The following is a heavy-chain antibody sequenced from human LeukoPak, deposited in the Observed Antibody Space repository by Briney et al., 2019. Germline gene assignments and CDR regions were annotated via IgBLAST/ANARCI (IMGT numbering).Heavy chain of an antibody. CDR3: ARYGFSSVWQGGWHAFDI. D-gene: IGHD6-25*01. Sequence: ASVKLSCTASGYTFTSYGISWVRQAPGQGLDWMVIIHTTVGDTTYAQKSQGRVTMTRDMSTGTVYMDLSSLRSEDTAVYYCARYGFSSVWQGGWHAFDIWGQGTTITVSS. CDR1: GYTFTSYG. J-gene: IGHJ3*02. V-gene: IGHV1-46*01. CDR2: IHTTVGDT.